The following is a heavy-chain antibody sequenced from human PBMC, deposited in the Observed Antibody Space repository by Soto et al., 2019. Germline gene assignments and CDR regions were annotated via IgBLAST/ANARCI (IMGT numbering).Heavy chain of an antibody. Sequence: GGSLRLSCAASGFTFSNYEMNWVRQGPGKGLEWVSYISSSGSTIYYADSVKGRFTISRDNAKNSLYLQMNSLRAEDTAVYYCAKEATNINNFDYWSLGTLVTVSS. CDR2: ISSSGSTI. D-gene: IGHD1-26*01. CDR3: AKEATNINNFDY. J-gene: IGHJ4*02. V-gene: IGHV3-48*03. CDR1: GFTFSNYE.